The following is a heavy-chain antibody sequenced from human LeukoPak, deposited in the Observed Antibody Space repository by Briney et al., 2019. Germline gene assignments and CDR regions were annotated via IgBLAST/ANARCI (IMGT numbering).Heavy chain of an antibody. CDR1: GYTFTSYG. J-gene: IGHJ4*02. CDR2: ISAYNGNT. V-gene: IGHV1-18*01. D-gene: IGHD5-18*01. CDR3: ARDFGYSYGGAFDY. Sequence: ASVKVSCKASGYTFTSYGISWVRQAPGQGLEWMGWISAYNGNTNYAQKFQGRVTMTRDTSISTAYMELSRLRSDDTAVYYCARDFGYSYGGAFDYWGQGTLVTVSP.